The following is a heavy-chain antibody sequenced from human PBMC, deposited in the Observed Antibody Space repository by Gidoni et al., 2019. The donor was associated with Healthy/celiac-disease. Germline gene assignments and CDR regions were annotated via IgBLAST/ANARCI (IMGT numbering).Heavy chain of an antibody. CDR3: ARNSPRIAAAGINAFDI. CDR2: IYYSGST. J-gene: IGHJ3*02. V-gene: IGHV4-39*01. CDR1: GGSISSSSYY. Sequence: QLQLQESGPGLVTPSETLSLTCTVPGGSISSSSYYWGWIRQPPGKGLEWIGSIYYSGSTYYNPSLKSRVTISVDTSKNQFSLKLSSVTAADTAVYYCARNSPRIAAAGINAFDIWGQGTMVTVSS. D-gene: IGHD6-13*01.